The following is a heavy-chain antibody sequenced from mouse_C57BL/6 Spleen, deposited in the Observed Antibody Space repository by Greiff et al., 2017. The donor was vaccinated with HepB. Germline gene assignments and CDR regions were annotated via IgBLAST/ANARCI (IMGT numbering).Heavy chain of an antibody. CDR3: AIDGYYSHYYAMDY. D-gene: IGHD2-3*01. J-gene: IGHJ4*01. Sequence: VQLQESGPGLVQPSQSLSITCTVPGFSLTSYGVHWVRQSPGKGLEWLGVIWRGGSTDYNAAFMSRLSITKDNSKSQVFFKMNSLQADDTAIYYCAIDGYYSHYYAMDYWGQGTSVTVSS. V-gene: IGHV2-5*01. CDR2: IWRGGST. CDR1: GFSLTSYG.